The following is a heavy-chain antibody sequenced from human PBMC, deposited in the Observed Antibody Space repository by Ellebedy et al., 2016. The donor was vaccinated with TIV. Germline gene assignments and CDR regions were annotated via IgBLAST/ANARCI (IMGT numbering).Heavy chain of an antibody. J-gene: IGHJ4*02. V-gene: IGHV5-10-1*01. CDR1: GYSFTRYW. CDR3: ARHELGENAAFDY. CDR2: IDPSDSSM. D-gene: IGHD7-27*01. Sequence: GGSLRLSXKASGYSFTRYWIGWVRQMPGKGLEWMGRIDPSDSSMKYSPSFQGHATISVDKSIKTAYLQWSSLKASDTAIYYCARHELGENAAFDYWGQGTLVTVSS.